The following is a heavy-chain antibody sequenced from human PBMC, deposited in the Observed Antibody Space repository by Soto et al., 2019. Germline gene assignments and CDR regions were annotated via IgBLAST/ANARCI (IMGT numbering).Heavy chain of an antibody. V-gene: IGHV1-18*01. J-gene: IGHJ3*02. Sequence: ASVKVSCKASGYTFTSYGISWARQAPGQGLEWMGWISAYNGNTNYAQKLQGRVTMTTDTSTSTAYMELRSLRSDDTAVYYCARTAEDIVVVVAATNGAFDIWGQGTMVTVSS. D-gene: IGHD2-15*01. CDR1: GYTFTSYG. CDR2: ISAYNGNT. CDR3: ARTAEDIVVVVAATNGAFDI.